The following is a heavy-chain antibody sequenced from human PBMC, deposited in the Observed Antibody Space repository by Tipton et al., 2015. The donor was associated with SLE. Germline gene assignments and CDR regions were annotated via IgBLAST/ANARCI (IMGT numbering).Heavy chain of an antibody. CDR2: ISSSSNYI. CDR3: ARDGGYYDSSGSAFDI. V-gene: IGHV3-21*01. D-gene: IGHD3-22*01. CDR1: GFTFSSYS. Sequence: SLRLSCAASGFTFSSYSMNWVRQAPGKGLEWVSSISSSSNYIYYADSVKGRFTISRDNAKNSLYLQMNSLRAEDTAVYYCARDGGYYDSSGSAFDIWGQGTMVTVSS. J-gene: IGHJ3*02.